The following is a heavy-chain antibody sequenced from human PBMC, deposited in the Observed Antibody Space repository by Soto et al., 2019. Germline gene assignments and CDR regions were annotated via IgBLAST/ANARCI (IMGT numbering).Heavy chain of an antibody. V-gene: IGHV3-7*01. D-gene: IGHD6-25*01. CDR3: AREKRANGYFDY. Sequence: EVQLVESGGGLVQPGGSLRLSCAASGFTFSNYLMSWVRQAPGKGLEWVANIKQDGSEKYYVASVDGRFTISRDNAKNSLYLQMNSLRADDTAVYYCAREKRANGYFDYWGQGTLVTVSS. J-gene: IGHJ4*02. CDR2: IKQDGSEK. CDR1: GFTFSNYL.